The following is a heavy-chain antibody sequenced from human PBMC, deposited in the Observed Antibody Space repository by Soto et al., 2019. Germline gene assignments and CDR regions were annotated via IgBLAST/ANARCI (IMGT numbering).Heavy chain of an antibody. CDR1: GFTFSNAW. CDR3: TTDDPINRN. Sequence: PGGALRLSCAASGFTFSNAWMSWVRQAPGKGLEWVGRIKSKTDGGTTDYAAPVKGRFTISRDGSKSMVFLQMNSLKIEDTAVYYCTTDDPINRNWGQGTLVTVAS. J-gene: IGHJ4*02. V-gene: IGHV3-15*01. CDR2: IKSKTDGGTT.